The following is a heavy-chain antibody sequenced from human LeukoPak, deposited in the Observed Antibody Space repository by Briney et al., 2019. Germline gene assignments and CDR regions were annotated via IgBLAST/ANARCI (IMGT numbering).Heavy chain of an antibody. CDR3: ARQDGLGFPIDY. CDR1: GYSFTSYW. CDR2: IYPGDSDT. D-gene: IGHD3/OR15-3a*01. V-gene: IGHV5-51*01. Sequence: ESLKISCKGSGYSFTSYWVGWARQMPGKGLECMGIIYPGDSDTRYSPSFQGQVTISADKSISTAYLQWSSLNASDTAMYYCARQDGLGFPIDYWGQGTLVTVSS. J-gene: IGHJ4*02.